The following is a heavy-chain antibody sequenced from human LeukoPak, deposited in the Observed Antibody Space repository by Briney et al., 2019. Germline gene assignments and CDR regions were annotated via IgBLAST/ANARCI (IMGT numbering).Heavy chain of an antibody. V-gene: IGHV3-23*01. J-gene: IGHJ4*02. CDR3: AKTTAGYSSGRYPGWPVDY. CDR2: ISGSGGST. D-gene: IGHD6-19*01. CDR1: GFTFGSYA. Sequence: GGSLRLSCAASGFTFGSYAMYSVRQAPGKGLEWVSGISGSGGSTFYADSVKGRFTISRDNSENTVYLQMNSLRADDTAVYYCAKTTAGYSSGRYPGWPVDYWGQGTLVTVSS.